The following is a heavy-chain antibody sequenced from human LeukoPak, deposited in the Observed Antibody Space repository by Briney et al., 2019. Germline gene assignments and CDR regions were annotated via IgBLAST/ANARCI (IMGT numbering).Heavy chain of an antibody. CDR3: AKLGGYSSSWSYYYYYYMDV. Sequence: HPGGSLRLSCAASGFTFSSYAMSWVRQAPGKGLEWVSAISGRGGSTYYADSVKGRFTISRDNSKNTLYLQMTSLRAEDTAVYYCAKLGGYSSSWSYYYYYYMDVWGKGTTVTVSS. V-gene: IGHV3-23*01. CDR2: ISGRGGST. J-gene: IGHJ6*03. D-gene: IGHD6-13*01. CDR1: GFTFSSYA.